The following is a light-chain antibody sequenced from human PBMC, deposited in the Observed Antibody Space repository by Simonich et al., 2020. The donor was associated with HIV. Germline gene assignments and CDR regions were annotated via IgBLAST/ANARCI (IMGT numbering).Light chain of an antibody. V-gene: IGKV1-33*01. Sequence: DIQMTQSPSSLSASVGDRVIITCQASQDISNYLNWYQQKPGKAPELLIYDASNLETGVPSRFSGSGSGTDFTFTISSLQPEDVATYYCQQYNSYSPYTFGQGTKLEIK. CDR1: QDISNY. J-gene: IGKJ2*01. CDR2: DAS. CDR3: QQYNSYSPYT.